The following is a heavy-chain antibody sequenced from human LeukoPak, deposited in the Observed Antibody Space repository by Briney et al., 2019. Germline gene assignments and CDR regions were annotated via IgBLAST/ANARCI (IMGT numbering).Heavy chain of an antibody. CDR2: INHSGST. CDR1: GGSFSGYY. Sequence: SETLSLTCAVYGGSFSGYYWSWIRQPPGKGLEWIGEINHSGSTNYNPSLKSRVTISVDTSKNQFSLKLSSVTAADTAVYYCARHLKSPPYYYGSGSVPDYWGQGTLVTVSS. V-gene: IGHV4-34*01. J-gene: IGHJ4*02. D-gene: IGHD3-10*01. CDR3: ARHLKSPPYYYGSGSVPDY.